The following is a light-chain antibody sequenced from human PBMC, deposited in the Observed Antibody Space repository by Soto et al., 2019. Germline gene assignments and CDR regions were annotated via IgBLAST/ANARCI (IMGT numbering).Light chain of an antibody. CDR2: GAS. CDR1: QTVTSSF. Sequence: EIVLTQSPGTLSLSPGGRATLSCRASQTVTSSFLAWYQQKPGQAPRLLIYGASTRATGIPDRFSGSGSGTAFTLTISRLEPEDFAVYYCQQYGNSQYTFGQGTKVEIK. V-gene: IGKV3-20*01. J-gene: IGKJ2*01. CDR3: QQYGNSQYT.